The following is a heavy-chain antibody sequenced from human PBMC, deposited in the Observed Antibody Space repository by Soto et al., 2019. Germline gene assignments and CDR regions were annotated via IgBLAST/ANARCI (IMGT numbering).Heavy chain of an antibody. CDR3: ARVYYYDSSGYPGYYGMDV. Sequence: PGGSLRLSCVGSGFIFSNNGMHWVRQTPGKGLEWVAFMSYDGSDTFYADSVKGRFTISRDNSKNALYLQMNSLRAEDTAVYYCARVYYYDSSGYPGYYGMDVWGQGTTVTVSS. V-gene: IGHV3-33*08. D-gene: IGHD3-22*01. J-gene: IGHJ6*02. CDR2: MSYDGSDT. CDR1: GFIFSNNG.